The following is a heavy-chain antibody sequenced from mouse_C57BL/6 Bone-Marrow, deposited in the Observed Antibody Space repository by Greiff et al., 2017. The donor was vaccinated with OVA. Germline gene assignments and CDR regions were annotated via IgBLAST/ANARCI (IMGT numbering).Heavy chain of an antibody. CDR1: GFTFTDYY. CDR3: ARHDYGDWYIDV. D-gene: IGHD2-4*01. Sequence: EVKLVESGGGLVQPGGSLSLSCAASGFTFTDYYMSWVRQPPGKALEWLGFIRNKANGYTTEYSASVKGRFTISRDNSPSILYLQMNALMAEDSATYYCARHDYGDWYIDVWGTGTRAPAPQ. V-gene: IGHV7-3*01. CDR2: IRNKANGYTT. J-gene: IGHJ1*03.